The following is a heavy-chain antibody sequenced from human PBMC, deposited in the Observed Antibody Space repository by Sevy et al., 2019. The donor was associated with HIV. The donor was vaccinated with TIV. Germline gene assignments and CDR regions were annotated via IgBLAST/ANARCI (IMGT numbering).Heavy chain of an antibody. V-gene: IGHV4-38-2*01. D-gene: IGHD3-10*01. CDR3: VKSWFGELSPFY. CDR2: FFQTVT. CDR1: GQSINSGYY. Sequence: SDTLSLICAVSGQSINSGYYWGWIRQPPGKGLEWIGSFFQTVTYYNPSLKSRVAISVDASKNQFSLKLISVTAADTAVYFCVKSWFGELSPFYWGQGTLVTVSS. J-gene: IGHJ4*02.